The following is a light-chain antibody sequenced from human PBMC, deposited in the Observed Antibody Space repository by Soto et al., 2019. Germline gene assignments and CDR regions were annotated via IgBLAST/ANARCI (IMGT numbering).Light chain of an antibody. Sequence: QSALTQPACVSGSPGQSITISWTGTSSDVGGYNYVSWYQQHPGKAPKLMIYDVSNRPSGVSNRFSGSKSGNTASLTISGLQAEDEADYYCSSYTSSSTLWVFGGGTKLTVL. V-gene: IGLV2-14*01. J-gene: IGLJ3*02. CDR2: DVS. CDR1: SSDVGGYNY. CDR3: SSYTSSSTLWV.